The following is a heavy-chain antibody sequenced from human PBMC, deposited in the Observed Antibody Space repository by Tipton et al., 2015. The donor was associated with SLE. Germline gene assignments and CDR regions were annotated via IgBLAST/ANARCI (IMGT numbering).Heavy chain of an antibody. CDR3: ARLGSVVTLHAFVM. J-gene: IGHJ3*02. Sequence: TLSLTCSVSVSGGSISTYYLHWLRQPAGQGLEWIGRFYTSERTNYNPSLKSRITMSVDTSKNQFSLKLSSVTAADTAVYYCARLGSVVTLHAFVMWGQGTKVSVSS. CDR2: FYTSERT. D-gene: IGHD2-21*02. CDR1: GGSISTYY. V-gene: IGHV4-4*07.